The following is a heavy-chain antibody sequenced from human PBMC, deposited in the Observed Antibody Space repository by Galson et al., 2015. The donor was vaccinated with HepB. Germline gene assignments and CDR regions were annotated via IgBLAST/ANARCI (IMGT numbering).Heavy chain of an antibody. V-gene: IGHV3-30*03. Sequence: SLRLSCAASGFTFSYYSMHWVRLAPGKGLEWVAAVVYDGSDKYYADSVKGQFTISRDNSKNTLYLQMDSLRAEDTAVYYCARDGSGTSYFDYWGQGTLVNVSS. CDR2: VVYDGSDK. D-gene: IGHD1-14*01. CDR1: GFTFSYYS. J-gene: IGHJ4*02. CDR3: ARDGSGTSYFDY.